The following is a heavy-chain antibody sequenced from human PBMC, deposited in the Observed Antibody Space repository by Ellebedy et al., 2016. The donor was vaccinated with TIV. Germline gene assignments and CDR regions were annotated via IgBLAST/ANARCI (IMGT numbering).Heavy chain of an antibody. CDR3: ARDQVADGRPPALDY. V-gene: IGHV3-7*01. CDR1: GFTFSSDW. CDR2: MNQDGSEK. Sequence: PGGSLRLSCGASGFTFSSDWMSWVRQAPGKGLEWVANMNQDGSEKYYVDSVKGRFTISSDNAKNLLYLQMNSLRGEDTAIYYCARDQVADGRPPALDYWGQGTLVTVSS. D-gene: IGHD5-12*01. J-gene: IGHJ4*02.